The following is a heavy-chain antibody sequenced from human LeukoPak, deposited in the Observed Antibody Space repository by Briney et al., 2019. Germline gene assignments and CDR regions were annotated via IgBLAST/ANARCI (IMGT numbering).Heavy chain of an antibody. CDR1: GGTFSSYA. D-gene: IGHD2-21*02. CDR3: ARGWMAYCGGDCYFDY. Sequence: SVKVSCKASGGTFSSYAISWMRQAPGQGLEWMGGIIPIFGTANYAQKFQGRVTITADESTSTAYMELSSLRSEDTAVYYCARGWMAYCGGDCYFDYWGQGTLVTVSS. J-gene: IGHJ4*02. V-gene: IGHV1-69*01. CDR2: IIPIFGTA.